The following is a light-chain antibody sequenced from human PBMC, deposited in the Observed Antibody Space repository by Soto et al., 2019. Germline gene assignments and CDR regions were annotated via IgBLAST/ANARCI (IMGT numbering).Light chain of an antibody. CDR1: SSDVGGYNY. CDR2: EVS. J-gene: IGLJ1*01. Sequence: QSALTQPPSASGSPGQSVTISCTGTSSDVGGYNYVSWYQQHPGKAPKLMIYEVSKRPSGVPDRFSGSKSGNTASLTVSGLQAEDEADYYCSSYAGSHYYGFGTGTKLTVL. V-gene: IGLV2-8*01. CDR3: SSYAGSHYYG.